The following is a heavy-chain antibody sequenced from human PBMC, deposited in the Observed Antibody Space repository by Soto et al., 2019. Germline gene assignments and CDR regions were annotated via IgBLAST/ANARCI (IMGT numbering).Heavy chain of an antibody. CDR3: ARVGPFGAPSNWFDP. CDR1: GGSISSGDYY. V-gene: IGHV4-30-4*01. Sequence: PSETLSLTGTVSGGSISSGDYYWSWIRQPPGKGLEWIGYIYYSGSTYYNPSLKSRVTISVDTSKNQFSLKLSSVTAADTAVYYCARVGPFGAPSNWFDPWGQGTLVTVSS. CDR2: IYYSGST. J-gene: IGHJ5*02. D-gene: IGHD3-16*01.